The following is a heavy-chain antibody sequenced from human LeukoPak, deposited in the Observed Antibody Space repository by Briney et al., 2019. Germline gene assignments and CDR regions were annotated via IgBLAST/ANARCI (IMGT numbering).Heavy chain of an antibody. J-gene: IGHJ6*02. CDR3: ARDGVRFLEWLLYYYGMDV. V-gene: IGHV1-2*06. Sequence: ASVKVSCKASGYTFTSYYMHWVRQAPGQGLEWMGRINPNSGGTNYAQKFQGRVTMTRDTSISTAYMELSRLRSDDTAVYYCARDGVRFLEWLLYYYGMDVWGQGTTVTVSS. CDR1: GYTFTSYY. D-gene: IGHD3-3*01. CDR2: INPNSGGT.